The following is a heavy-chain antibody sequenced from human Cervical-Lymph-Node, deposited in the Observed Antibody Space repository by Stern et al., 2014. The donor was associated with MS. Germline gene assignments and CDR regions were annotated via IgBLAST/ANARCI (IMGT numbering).Heavy chain of an antibody. V-gene: IGHV1-2*02. CDR2: ISTDTGGA. D-gene: IGHD1-26*01. J-gene: IGHJ4*02. CDR1: GYSFTAYF. CDR3: ARDRGSHSDY. Sequence: QVQLMQSGAEVKKPGASVKVSCKASGYSFTAYFIHWVRQAPGQGLEWMGWISTDTGGANYAQRFQGRVTITRDTSISTTYMELSRLRSDDTAVYYCARDRGSHSDYWGQGTLVTVSS.